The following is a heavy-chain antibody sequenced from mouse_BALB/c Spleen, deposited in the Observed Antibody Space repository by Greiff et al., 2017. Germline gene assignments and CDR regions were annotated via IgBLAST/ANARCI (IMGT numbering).Heavy chain of an antibody. V-gene: IGHV1-82*01. J-gene: IGHJ4*01. Sequence: VQLQESGPELVKPGASVKISCKASGYAFSSSWMNWVKQRPGQGLEWIGRIYPGDGDTNYNGKFKGKATLTADKSSSTAYMQLSSLTSVDSAVYFCAREGFGDYAMDYWGQGTSVTVSS. CDR1: GYAFSSSW. D-gene: IGHD3-3*01. CDR2: IYPGDGDT. CDR3: AREGFGDYAMDY.